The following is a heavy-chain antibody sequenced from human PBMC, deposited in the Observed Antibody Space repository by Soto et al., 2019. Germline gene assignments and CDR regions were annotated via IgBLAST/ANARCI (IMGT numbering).Heavy chain of an antibody. Sequence: PGGSLRLSCAASGFTFSSYAMSWVRQAPGKGLEWVSAISGSGGSTYYADSVKGRFTISRDNAKNTLSLQMNSLRAEDTAIYYCAKDTIGSYDYYYPFDYWGQGTLVTVSS. CDR2: ISGSGGST. CDR1: GFTFSSYA. CDR3: AKDTIGSYDYYYPFDY. V-gene: IGHV3-23*01. J-gene: IGHJ4*02. D-gene: IGHD3-22*01.